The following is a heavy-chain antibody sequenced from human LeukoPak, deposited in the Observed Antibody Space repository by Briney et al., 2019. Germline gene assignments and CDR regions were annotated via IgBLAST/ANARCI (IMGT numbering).Heavy chain of an antibody. D-gene: IGHD1-1*01. CDR1: GFTFSTYA. J-gene: IGHJ5*01. Sequence: GGSLRLSCAASGFTFSTYAMSWVRQAPGKGLEWVSVVSGTGGRTYYADSVKGRFTISRDNSKNTLYLQMNSLRAEDTALYYWLKAPNRSPPEQRFDRLGQGNPV. V-gene: IGHV3-23*01. CDR3: LKAPNRSPPEQRFDR. CDR2: VSGTGGRT.